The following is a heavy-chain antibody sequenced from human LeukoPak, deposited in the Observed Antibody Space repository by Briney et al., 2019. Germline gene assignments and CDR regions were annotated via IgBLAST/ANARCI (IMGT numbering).Heavy chain of an antibody. CDR3: ARDKSSDSYGSYYFDS. Sequence: GGSLRLSCAASGFTFSYYRMNWVRQAPGKGLEWVSYISSSSTIIYYANSVKGRFTISRDNAKNSLYLQMNSLRAEDTAVYYCARDKSSDSYGSYYFDSWGQGTLVTVSS. V-gene: IGHV3-48*01. CDR2: ISSSSTII. D-gene: IGHD5-18*01. CDR1: GFTFSYYR. J-gene: IGHJ4*02.